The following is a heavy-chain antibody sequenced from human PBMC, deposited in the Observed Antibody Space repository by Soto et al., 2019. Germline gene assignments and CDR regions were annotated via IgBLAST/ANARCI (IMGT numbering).Heavy chain of an antibody. D-gene: IGHD3-3*01. V-gene: IGHV3-23*01. J-gene: IGHJ6*02. CDR2: LRGCGDNI. Sequence: SGFTCSSYAMRLVRQAPGKGLEWVSALRGCGDNIYYADSVKGRFTISRDNSKNTLSLQMNSLRADDTAVYYCAKEGHYDVRSGYSIPQGYSEPKDYHYYGMDVWGQATTVTVSS. CDR1: GFTCSSYA. CDR3: AKEGHYDVRSGYSIPQGYSEPKDYHYYGMDV.